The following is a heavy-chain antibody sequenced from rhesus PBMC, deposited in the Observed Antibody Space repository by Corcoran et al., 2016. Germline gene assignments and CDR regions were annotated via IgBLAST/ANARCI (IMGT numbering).Heavy chain of an antibody. V-gene: IGHV4-122*02. D-gene: IGHD3-22*01. J-gene: IGHJ2*01. CDR1: GYSISSGYG. CDR3: VRDNNNYVYWYFDL. Sequence: QLQLQESGPGLVKPSETLSLTCAVSGYSISSGYGWSWIHQSPGKGLEWIAFISYSGSTSYNPSLKSRVTISRDTSKNQFSLNLNSVTAADTAVYYCVRDNNNYVYWYFDLWGPGTPITISS. CDR2: ISYSGST.